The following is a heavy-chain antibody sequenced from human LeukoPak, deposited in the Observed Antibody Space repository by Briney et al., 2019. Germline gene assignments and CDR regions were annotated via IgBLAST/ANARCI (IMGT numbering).Heavy chain of an antibody. D-gene: IGHD1-26*01. V-gene: IGHV4-39*01. CDR2: IYYSGST. J-gene: IGHJ4*02. CDR3: ASLPVGATTPLFDY. Sequence: SQTLSLTCTVSGGSISSGGYYWGWIRQPPGKGLEWIGSIYYSGSTYYNPSLKSRVTISVDTSKNQFSLKLSSVTAADTAVYYCASLPVGATTPLFDYWGQGTLVTVSS. CDR1: GGSISSGGYY.